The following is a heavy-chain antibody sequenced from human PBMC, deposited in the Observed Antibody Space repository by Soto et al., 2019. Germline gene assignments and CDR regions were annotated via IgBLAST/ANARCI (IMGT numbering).Heavy chain of an antibody. CDR3: ARDLIVVVPAAIRVGLDYYYGMDV. D-gene: IGHD2-2*02. V-gene: IGHV3-23*01. J-gene: IGHJ6*02. CDR2: ISQTGANT. CDR1: GFTFASCG. Sequence: GGSLRLSCLASGFTFASCGMNWVRQAPGKGLEWVAGISQTGANTYYADSVRGRFIISRDNSRNTVSLEMNSLRGEDSALYYCARDLIVVVPAAIRVGLDYYYGMDVWGQGTTVTVSS.